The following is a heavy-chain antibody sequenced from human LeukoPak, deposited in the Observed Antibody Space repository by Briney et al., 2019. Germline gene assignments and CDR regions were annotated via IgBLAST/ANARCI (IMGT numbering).Heavy chain of an antibody. Sequence: SQTLSLTCTVSGGSISSGDYYWSWIRQPPGKGLEWIGYIYYSGSTYYNPSLKSRVTISVDTSKNQFSLKLSSVTAADTAVYYCARDPSTRGSFDYWGQGTLVTVSS. CDR1: GGSISSGDYY. J-gene: IGHJ4*02. V-gene: IGHV4-30-4*01. D-gene: IGHD5-12*01. CDR2: IYYSGST. CDR3: ARDPSTRGSFDY.